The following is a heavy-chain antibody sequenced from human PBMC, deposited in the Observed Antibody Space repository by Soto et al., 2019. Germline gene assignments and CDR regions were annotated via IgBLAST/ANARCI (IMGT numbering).Heavy chain of an antibody. V-gene: IGHV3-11*01. Sequence: GGSRRLSCAASGFTFSDYYMSWIRQAPGKGLEWVSYISSSGSTIYYADSVKGRFTISRDNAKNSLYLQMNSLRAEDTAVYYCARAHYDFWSGYYSGYYFDYWGQGTLVTVSS. J-gene: IGHJ4*02. D-gene: IGHD3-3*01. CDR1: GFTFSDYY. CDR3: ARAHYDFWSGYYSGYYFDY. CDR2: ISSSGSTI.